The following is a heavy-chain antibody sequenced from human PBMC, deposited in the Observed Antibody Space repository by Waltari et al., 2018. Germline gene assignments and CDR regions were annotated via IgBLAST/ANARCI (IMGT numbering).Heavy chain of an antibody. V-gene: IGHV3-48*03. Sequence: VESGGGLVQPGGSLRPSCAASGFTFIAFDMNWVRQAPGKGLEWISYISYISNSGITRYYADSVRGRFTISRDDAQNSLFLQMDSLTVEDTAVYYCATGGIYFDYWGQGALVTVSS. CDR2: ISNSGITR. CDR3: ATGGIYFDY. CDR1: GFTFIAFD. J-gene: IGHJ4*02. D-gene: IGHD3-16*01.